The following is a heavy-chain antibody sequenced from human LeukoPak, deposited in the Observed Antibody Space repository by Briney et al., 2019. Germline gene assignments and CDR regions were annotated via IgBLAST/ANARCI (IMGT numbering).Heavy chain of an antibody. Sequence: GGSLRLSCAASGFTFSRCAMGWVRQIPGKGLEWVAGIGGSDGKTYYADPVKGRFNISRDNSKNSLYLQLNSLRSDDTAIYYCVKDANYFDSGSYMVPFDSWGQGTLVAVSS. CDR1: GFTFSRCA. CDR2: IGGSDGKT. V-gene: IGHV3-23*01. D-gene: IGHD3-22*01. J-gene: IGHJ4*02. CDR3: VKDANYFDSGSYMVPFDS.